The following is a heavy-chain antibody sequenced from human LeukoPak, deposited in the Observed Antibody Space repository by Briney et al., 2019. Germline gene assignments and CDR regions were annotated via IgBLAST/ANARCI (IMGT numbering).Heavy chain of an antibody. CDR3: AKGAARRRFYYYMDV. CDR2: ISWNSDTI. Sequence: PGGSLRLSCAASGFTFDDYAMHWVRQPPGKGLEWVSGISWNSDTIAYADSVKGRFTVSRDNAKNSLCLQMNSLRTDDMALYYCAKGAARRRFYYYMDVWGKGTTVTVSS. CDR1: GFTFDDYA. V-gene: IGHV3-9*03. D-gene: IGHD6-6*01. J-gene: IGHJ6*03.